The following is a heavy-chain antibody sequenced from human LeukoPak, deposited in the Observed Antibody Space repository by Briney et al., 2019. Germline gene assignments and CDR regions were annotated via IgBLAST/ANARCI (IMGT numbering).Heavy chain of an antibody. J-gene: IGHJ4*02. V-gene: IGHV4-4*09. Sequence: SETLSFTCTVSGGSISSYYWSWIRQPPGKGLEWIGYIYTSGSTNYNPSLKSRVTISVDTSKNQFSLKLSSVTAADTAVNYCARHVCSSTSCYTYFDYWGQGTLVTVSS. CDR3: ARHVCSSTSCYTYFDY. CDR1: GGSISSYY. D-gene: IGHD2-2*02. CDR2: IYTSGST.